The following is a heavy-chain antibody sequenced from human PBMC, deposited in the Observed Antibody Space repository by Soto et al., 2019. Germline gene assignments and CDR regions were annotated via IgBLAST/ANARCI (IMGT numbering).Heavy chain of an antibody. V-gene: IGHV3-30-3*01. Sequence: QVQLVESGGGVVQPGRSLRLSCAASGFTFSSYAMHWVRQAPGKGLEWVAVISYDGSNKYYADSVKGRFTISRDNSKNTXCLQMNSLRAEDTAVYYCKAEGSITMVRGVIITPDYWGQGTLVTVSS. CDR1: GFTFSSYA. D-gene: IGHD3-10*01. J-gene: IGHJ4*02. CDR3: KAEGSITMVRGVIITPDY. CDR2: ISYDGSNK.